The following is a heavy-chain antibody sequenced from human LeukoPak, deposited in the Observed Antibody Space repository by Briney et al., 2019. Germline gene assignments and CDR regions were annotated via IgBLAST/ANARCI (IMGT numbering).Heavy chain of an antibody. J-gene: IGHJ6*04. Sequence: GGSLRLSCAASGFTFTSFWMTWVRQAPGQGLEWVATIKQDGSENYYVHSVKGRFTISRDNAKNSLYLQMNSLRAEDTAVYYCAELGITMIGGVWGKGTTVTISS. V-gene: IGHV3-7*01. D-gene: IGHD3-10*02. CDR2: IKQDGSEN. CDR3: AELGITMIGGV. CDR1: GFTFTSFW.